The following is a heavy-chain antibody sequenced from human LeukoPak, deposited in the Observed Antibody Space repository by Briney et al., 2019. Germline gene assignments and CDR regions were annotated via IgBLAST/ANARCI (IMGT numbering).Heavy chain of an antibody. CDR3: ARSDYEGYGDYVNWFDP. V-gene: IGHV4-39*07. D-gene: IGHD4-17*01. Sequence: PSETLSLTCTVSGGSISSSSYYWGWIRQPPGKGLEWIGSIYYSGSTYYNPSLKSRVTISVDTSKNQFSLKLSSVTAADTAVYYCARSDYEGYGDYVNWFDPWGQGTLVTVSS. CDR1: GGSISSSSYY. J-gene: IGHJ5*02. CDR2: IYYSGST.